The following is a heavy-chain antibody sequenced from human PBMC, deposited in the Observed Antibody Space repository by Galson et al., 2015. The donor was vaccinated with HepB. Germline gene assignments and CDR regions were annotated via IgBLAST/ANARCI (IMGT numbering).Heavy chain of an antibody. Sequence: QVQLQESGPGLVKPSETLSLTCTVSGGSISSYYWSWIRQPPGKGLEWIGYIYYSGSTNYNPSLKSRVTISVDTSKNQFSLKLSSVTAADTAVYYCARVSSQWLVLRGAFDIWGQGTMVTVSS. D-gene: IGHD6-19*01. J-gene: IGHJ3*02. CDR2: IYYSGST. V-gene: IGHV4-59*01. CDR3: ARVSSQWLVLRGAFDI. CDR1: GGSISSYY.